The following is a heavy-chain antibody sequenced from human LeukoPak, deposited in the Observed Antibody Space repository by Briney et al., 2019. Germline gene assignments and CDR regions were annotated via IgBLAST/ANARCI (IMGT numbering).Heavy chain of an antibody. CDR2: IYYSGST. V-gene: IGHV4-39*01. Sequence: SSETLSLTCTVSGGSISSSSYYWGWIRQPPGKGLEWIGSIYYSGSTYYNPSLKSRVTISVDTSKNQVSLKLSSVTAADTAVYYCARRTASGSYYLDYWGQGTLVTVSS. CDR1: GGSISSSSYY. CDR3: ARRTASGSYYLDY. D-gene: IGHD1-26*01. J-gene: IGHJ4*02.